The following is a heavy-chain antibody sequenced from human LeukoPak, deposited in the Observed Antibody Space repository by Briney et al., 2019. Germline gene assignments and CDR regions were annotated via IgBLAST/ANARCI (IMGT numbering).Heavy chain of an antibody. CDR2: ISSSSAYI. J-gene: IGHJ4*02. V-gene: IGHV3-21*01. D-gene: IGHD3-10*01. CDR3: ARDSGGNDY. CDR1: GFTFSSYS. Sequence: PGGSLRLSCAASGFTFSSYSMNWARQAPGKGLEWVSSISSSSAYIYYADSLKGRFTISRDNAKNSLYLQMNSLRVEDTAVYYCARDSGGNDYWGQGTLVTVSS.